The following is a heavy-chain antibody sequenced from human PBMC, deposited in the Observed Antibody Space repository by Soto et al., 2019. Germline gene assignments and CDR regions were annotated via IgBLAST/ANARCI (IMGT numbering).Heavy chain of an antibody. V-gene: IGHV3-53*02. CDR1: GFTVSGNY. Sequence: EVQLVETGGGLIQPGGSLRLSCAASGFTVSGNYMSWVRQAPGKGLEWVSGIYNGGGRYYADSVKVRFTISRDNSKNTLYLQMNSLRAEDTAVYYCASARGSSYDSWGQGTLVTVSS. J-gene: IGHJ4*02. CDR2: IYNGGGR. CDR3: ASARGSSYDS. D-gene: IGHD6-6*01.